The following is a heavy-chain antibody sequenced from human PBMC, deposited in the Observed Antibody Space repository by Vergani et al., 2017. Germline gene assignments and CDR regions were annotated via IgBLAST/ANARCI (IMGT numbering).Heavy chain of an antibody. V-gene: IGHV4-4*02. Sequence: QVQLQESGPGLVKPSRTLSLTCAVSGGSISSSNWWIWVRQPPGKGLEWIGEIYHSGSTNYNPSLKSRVTISVDKSKNQFSLKLSSVTAADTAVYYCARFLTGTTIYYYYGMDVWGQGSTVTVSS. D-gene: IGHD1-20*01. CDR1: GGSISSSNW. CDR2: IYHSGST. J-gene: IGHJ6*02. CDR3: ARFLTGTTIYYYYGMDV.